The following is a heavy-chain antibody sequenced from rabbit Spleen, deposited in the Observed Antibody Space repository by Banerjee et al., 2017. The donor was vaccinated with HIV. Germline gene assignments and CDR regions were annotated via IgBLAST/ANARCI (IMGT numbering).Heavy chain of an antibody. Sequence: QSLEESGGDLVKPGASLTLTCTASGFSFSNTVYMSWVRQAPGKGLEWIACIKTATGKAVYANWAKGRFTISKTSSTTVDLKMTSLTAAGTATYFCAIDVVVDGNNYWNFWGPGTLVTVS. D-gene: IGHD1-1*01. V-gene: IGHV1S40*01. CDR2: IKTATGKA. CDR3: AIDVVVDGNNYWNF. J-gene: IGHJ6*01. CDR1: GFSFSNTVY.